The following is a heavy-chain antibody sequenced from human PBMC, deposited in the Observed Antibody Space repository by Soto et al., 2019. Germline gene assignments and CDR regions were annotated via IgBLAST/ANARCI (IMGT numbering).Heavy chain of an antibody. V-gene: IGHV1-8*01. J-gene: IGHJ6*03. CDR1: GYTFTSYD. Sequence: ASVKVSCKTSGYTFTSYDVNWVRQATGQGLEWMGWMNPNSGNTGYAQKFQGRVTMTRNTSIGTAYMELSSLRSEDTAVYYCARSGTPSEDYYYHMDVWGKGTTVTVSS. CDR2: MNPNSGNT. D-gene: IGHD1-1*01. CDR3: ARSGTPSEDYYYHMDV.